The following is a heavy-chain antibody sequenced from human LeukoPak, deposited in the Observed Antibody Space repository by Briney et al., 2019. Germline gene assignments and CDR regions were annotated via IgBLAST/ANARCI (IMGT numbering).Heavy chain of an antibody. J-gene: IGHJ4*02. V-gene: IGHV3-23*01. CDR1: GFTFSGYA. D-gene: IGHD6-19*01. CDR2: ISASGGRT. CDR3: AKDQVAVAGYIDY. Sequence: PGGSLRLSCTASGFTFSGYAMSWVRQAPGKGLEWVSGISASGGRTYYADSVKGRFTISRDNSKNTLYLQMNSLRAEDTAVYYCAKDQVAVAGYIDYWGQGTLDTVSS.